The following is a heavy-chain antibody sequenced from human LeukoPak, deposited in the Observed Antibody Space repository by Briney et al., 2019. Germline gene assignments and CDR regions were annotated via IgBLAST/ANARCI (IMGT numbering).Heavy chain of an antibody. CDR1: GFAVSSKF. J-gene: IGHJ3*02. V-gene: IGHV3-66*02. Sequence: GGSLRLSCAASGFAVSSKFMSWVRQAPGKGLEWVSVIYSGGSTYYADSVKGRFSISRDNSKNTLYLQMNSLRAEDTAVYYCTKDLGYCSSTSCSVAFDIWGQGTMVTVSS. CDR3: TKDLGYCSSTSCSVAFDI. CDR2: IYSGGST. D-gene: IGHD2-2*01.